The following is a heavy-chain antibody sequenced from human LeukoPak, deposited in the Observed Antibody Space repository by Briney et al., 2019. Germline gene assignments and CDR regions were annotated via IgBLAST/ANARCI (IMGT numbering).Heavy chain of an antibody. D-gene: IGHD6-6*01. J-gene: IGHJ4*02. CDR2: IIPIFGTA. CDR3: ARAQARRGAARGWAFDY. CDR1: GGTFSSYA. V-gene: IGHV1-69*05. Sequence: SVKVSCKASGGTFSSYAISWVRQAPGQGLEWMGGIIPIFGTANYEQKFQGRVTITTDESTSTAYMELSSLRSEDTAVYYCARAQARRGAARGWAFDYWGQGTLVTVSS.